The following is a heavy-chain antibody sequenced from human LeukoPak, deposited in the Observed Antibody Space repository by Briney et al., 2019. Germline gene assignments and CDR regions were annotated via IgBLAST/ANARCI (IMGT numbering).Heavy chain of an antibody. Sequence: SGTLSLTXAVYGGSFSGYYWSWIRQPPGKGLEWIGEINHSGSTNYNPSLKSRVTISVDTSKNQFSLKLSSVTAADTAVYYCARLGVRVVPAAVFDYWGQGTLVTVPS. D-gene: IGHD2-2*01. CDR3: ARLGVRVVPAAVFDY. J-gene: IGHJ4*02. V-gene: IGHV4-34*01. CDR2: INHSGST. CDR1: GGSFSGYY.